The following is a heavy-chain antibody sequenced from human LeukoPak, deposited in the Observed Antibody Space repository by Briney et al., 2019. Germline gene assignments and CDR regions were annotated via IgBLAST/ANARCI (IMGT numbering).Heavy chain of an antibody. CDR1: GYTFTSYG. Sequence: ASVKVSRKASGYTFTSYGISWVRQAPGQGLEWMGWISAYNGNTNYAQKLQGRVTMTTDTSTSTAYMELRSLRSDDTAVYYCARGGCSGGSCYIGYYYYYYMDVWGKGTTVTVSS. CDR2: ISAYNGNT. V-gene: IGHV1-18*01. J-gene: IGHJ6*03. D-gene: IGHD2-15*01. CDR3: ARGGCSGGSCYIGYYYYYYMDV.